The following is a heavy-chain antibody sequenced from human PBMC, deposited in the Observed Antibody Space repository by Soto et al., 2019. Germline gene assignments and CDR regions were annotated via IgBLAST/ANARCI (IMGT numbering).Heavy chain of an antibody. Sequence: GGSLRLSCAASGFTFSSYAMSWVRQAPGKGLEWVSAISGSGGSTYYADSVKGRFTISRDNSKNTLYLQMNSLRAEDTAVYYCAKRQEEGYGDYANKARKTYYMDVWGKGTTVTVSS. CDR1: GFTFSSYA. D-gene: IGHD4-17*01. J-gene: IGHJ6*03. CDR2: ISGSGGST. CDR3: AKRQEEGYGDYANKARKTYYMDV. V-gene: IGHV3-23*01.